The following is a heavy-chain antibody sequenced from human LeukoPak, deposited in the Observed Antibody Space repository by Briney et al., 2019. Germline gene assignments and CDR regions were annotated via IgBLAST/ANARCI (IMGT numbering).Heavy chain of an antibody. Sequence: PSETLSLTCTVSGGSLSSYYWSWIRQPPGKGLEWIGYIYYSGSTNYNPSLKSRVTISVDTSKNQFSLKLSSVTAADTAVYYCARGGYGDYPSWFDPWGQGTLVTVSS. CDR2: IYYSGST. V-gene: IGHV4-59*01. CDR1: GGSLSSYY. J-gene: IGHJ5*02. D-gene: IGHD4-17*01. CDR3: ARGGYGDYPSWFDP.